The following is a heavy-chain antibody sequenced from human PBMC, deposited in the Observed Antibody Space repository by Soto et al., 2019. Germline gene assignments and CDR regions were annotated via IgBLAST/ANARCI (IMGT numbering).Heavy chain of an antibody. V-gene: IGHV3-11*06. CDR1: GFTFSDYY. CDR3: VRDRGYSGFFY. J-gene: IGHJ4*02. Sequence: QVQLVESGGGLVKPGGSLRLSCAASGFTFSDYYMSWIRQAPGKGLEWVSYITSSRSNFTNYAESVKGRFTISRDNAKNSVYLQMDSLRVEDTAVYYCVRDRGYSGFFYWGKGDLVTVSA. D-gene: IGHD5-12*01. CDR2: ITSSRSNFT.